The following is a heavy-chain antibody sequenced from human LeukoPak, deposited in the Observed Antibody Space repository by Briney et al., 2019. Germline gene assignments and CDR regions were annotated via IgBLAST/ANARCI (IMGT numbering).Heavy chain of an antibody. V-gene: IGHV4-59*01. CDR3: ARTTMVRGTYYMDV. J-gene: IGHJ6*03. CDR1: GGSISSYY. D-gene: IGHD3-10*01. CDR2: IYYSGYT. Sequence: SETLSLTCTVSGGSISSYYWSWIRQPPGKGLEWIGCIYYSGYTNYKSSLKSRVTISVDTSKNQFSLKLSSVTAADTAVYYCARTTMVRGTYYMDVWGKGTTVTVSS.